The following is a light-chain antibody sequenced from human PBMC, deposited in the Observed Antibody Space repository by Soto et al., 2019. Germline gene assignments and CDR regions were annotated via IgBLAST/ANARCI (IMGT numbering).Light chain of an antibody. V-gene: IGLV2-14*01. Sequence: QSALTQPASVSGSPGQSITISCTGTSSDFGGYNYVSWYQQHPGKAPKLMIYDVSNRPSGVSNRFSGSKSGNTASLTNSGTQAEDEADYYCSSYTSSSTYVVFGGGTTLTVL. CDR1: SSDFGGYNY. J-gene: IGLJ2*01. CDR3: SSYTSSSTYVV. CDR2: DVS.